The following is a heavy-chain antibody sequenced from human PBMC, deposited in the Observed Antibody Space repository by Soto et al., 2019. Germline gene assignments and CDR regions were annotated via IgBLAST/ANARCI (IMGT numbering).Heavy chain of an antibody. CDR1: RFTFRTYW. J-gene: IGHJ4*02. V-gene: IGHV3-7*03. CDR3: ARGGRIRASGWFDY. D-gene: IGHD6-19*01. CDR2: IQQDGSEK. Sequence: ESGGGLVQPGGSLRLSCAASRFTFRTYWMSWVRQAPGKGLEWVANIQQDGSEKYYVDSVKGRFTISRDNAKNSLYLQMNSLRAEDTAVYYCARGGRIRASGWFDYWGQGTLVTVSS.